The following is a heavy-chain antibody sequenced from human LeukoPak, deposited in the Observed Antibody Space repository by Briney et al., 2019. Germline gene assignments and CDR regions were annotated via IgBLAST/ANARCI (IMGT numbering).Heavy chain of an antibody. D-gene: IGHD4-17*01. CDR1: GFTFSSYA. J-gene: IGHJ4*02. V-gene: IGHV3-30-3*01. CDR3: AVMTTVTAVDY. Sequence: GGSLRLSCAASGFTFSSYAMHWVRQAPGKGLEWVAVISYDGSNKYYADSVKGRFTISRDNSKNTLYLQMNSLRAEDTAVYYCAVMTTVTAVDYWGQGTLVTVSS. CDR2: ISYDGSNK.